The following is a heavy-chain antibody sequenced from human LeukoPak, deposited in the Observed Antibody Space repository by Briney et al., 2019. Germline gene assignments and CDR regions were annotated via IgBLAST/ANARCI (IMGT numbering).Heavy chain of an antibody. CDR2: IVVGSGNT. D-gene: IGHD6-13*01. Sequence: ASVKASCKASGFTFTSSAMQWVRQARGQRLEWIGWIVVGSGNTNYAQKFQERVTITRDMSTSTAYMELSSLRSEDTAVYYCAAEAIAAAGKDRQWPSENWFDPWGQGTLVTVSS. V-gene: IGHV1-58*02. J-gene: IGHJ5*02. CDR3: AAEAIAAAGKDRQWPSENWFDP. CDR1: GFTFTSSA.